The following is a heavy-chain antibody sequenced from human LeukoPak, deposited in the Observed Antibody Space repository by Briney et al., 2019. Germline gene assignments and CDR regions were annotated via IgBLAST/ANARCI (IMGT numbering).Heavy chain of an antibody. V-gene: IGHV1-69*13. CDR2: IIPIFGTA. D-gene: IGHD4-11*01. CDR1: GGTFSSYA. Sequence: ASVKVSCKASGGTFSSYAISWVRQAPGQGLEWMGGIIPIFGTANYAQKFQGRVTLTADESTSTAYMELSSLRSEDTAVYYCATLLTVPTGYFDYWGQGTLVTVSS. J-gene: IGHJ4*02. CDR3: ATLLTVPTGYFDY.